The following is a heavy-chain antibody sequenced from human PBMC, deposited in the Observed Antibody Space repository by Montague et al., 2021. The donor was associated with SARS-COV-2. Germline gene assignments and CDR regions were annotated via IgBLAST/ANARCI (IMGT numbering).Heavy chain of an antibody. Sequence: SETLSLTCDVYGGSFSRYFWSWICQPPGRGPELIGHISPTGSTRYNPSLDSRVTISLDTSKSRLSLELTSVTVADTSIYFCVGAPNEYYFDYWGQGTPVSVSS. J-gene: IGHJ4*02. CDR1: GGSFSRYF. CDR2: ISPTGST. D-gene: IGHD3-16*01. CDR3: VGAPNEYYFDY. V-gene: IGHV4-34*01.